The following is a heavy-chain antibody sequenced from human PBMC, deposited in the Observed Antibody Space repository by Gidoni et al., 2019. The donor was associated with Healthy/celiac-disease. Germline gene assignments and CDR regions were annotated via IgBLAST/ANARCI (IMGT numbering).Heavy chain of an antibody. J-gene: IGHJ4*02. Sequence: EVQLLESGGGLVQPGGSLRLSCAASGFTVSSYDMSWVRQAPGKGLEWVSAISGSGGSTYYADSVKVRFTISRDNSKNTLYLQMTSLRAEDTAVYYCAKDHRCCLRGVVYWGQGTLVTVSS. CDR2: ISGSGGST. CDR1: GFTVSSYD. V-gene: IGHV3-23*01. CDR3: AKDHRCCLRGVVY. D-gene: IGHD2-15*01.